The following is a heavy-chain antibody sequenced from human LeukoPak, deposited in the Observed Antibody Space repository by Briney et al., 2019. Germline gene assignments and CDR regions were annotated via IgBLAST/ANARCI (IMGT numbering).Heavy chain of an antibody. CDR3: ARDPHYYGSGSFPNY. D-gene: IGHD3-10*01. J-gene: IGHJ4*02. Sequence: ASVKVSCKAFGYTFTSNYMHWVRQAPGQGLEWMGIINPSGGSTSYAQKFQGRVTMTRDTSTSTVYMELSSLRSEDTAVYYCARDPHYYGSGSFPNYWGQGTLVTVSS. CDR1: GYTFTSNY. CDR2: INPSGGST. V-gene: IGHV1-46*01.